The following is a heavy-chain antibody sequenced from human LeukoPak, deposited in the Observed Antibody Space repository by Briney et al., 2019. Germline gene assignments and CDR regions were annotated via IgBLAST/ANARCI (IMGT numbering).Heavy chain of an antibody. CDR1: GGTFSSYA. CDR2: IIPILGIA. V-gene: IGHV1-69*04. CDR3: SSSSYYYYYMDV. J-gene: IGHJ6*03. D-gene: IGHD6-13*01. Sequence: GASVKVSCKASGGTFSSYAISWVRQAPGQGLEWMGRIIPILGIANYTQKFQGRVTITADESTSTAYMELSSLRSEDTAVYFCSSSSYYYYYMDVWGKGTTVTVSS.